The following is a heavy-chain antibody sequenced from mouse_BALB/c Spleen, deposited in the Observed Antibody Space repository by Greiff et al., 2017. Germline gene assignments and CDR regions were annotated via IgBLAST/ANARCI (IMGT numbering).Heavy chain of an antibody. CDR1: GFTFTDYY. CDR3: ARDYGYANGWYFDV. V-gene: IGHV7-3*02. J-gene: IGHJ1*01. Sequence: EVKLVESGGGLVQPGGSLRLSCATSGFTFTDYYMSWVRQPPGKALEWLGFIRNKANGYTTEYSASVKGRFTISRDNSQSILYLQMNTLRAEDSATYYCARDYGYANGWYFDVWGAGTTVTVSS. CDR2: IRNKANGYTT. D-gene: IGHD2-2*01.